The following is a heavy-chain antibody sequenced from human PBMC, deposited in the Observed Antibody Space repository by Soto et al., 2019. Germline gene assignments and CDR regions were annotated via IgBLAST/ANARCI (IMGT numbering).Heavy chain of an antibody. V-gene: IGHV3-23*01. CDR2: ISGSGGST. CDR1: GFTFSSYA. J-gene: IGHJ3*02. Sequence: PGGSLRLSCAASGFTFSSYAMSWVRQAPGKGLEWVSAISGSGGSTYYADSVKGRFTISRDNSKNTLYLQMNSLRAEDTAVYYCAKREGYYYDSSGYDDAFDIWGQGTMVTVSS. D-gene: IGHD3-22*01. CDR3: AKREGYYYDSSGYDDAFDI.